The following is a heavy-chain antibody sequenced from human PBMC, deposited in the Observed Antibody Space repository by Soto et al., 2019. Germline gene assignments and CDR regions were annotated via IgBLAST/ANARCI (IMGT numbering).Heavy chain of an antibody. Sequence: QVQVVESGGGVVHPGRSLRLSCAASGFTFSSYAMHWVRLAPGKGLEWVAAISYDGYNKDYADSVKGRFTISRDNSKNTLYLQMESLRAEDTAVYYCARETEGIDYWGQGTLVTVSS. CDR1: GFTFSSYA. V-gene: IGHV3-30-3*01. CDR3: ARETEGIDY. CDR2: ISYDGYNK. J-gene: IGHJ4*02. D-gene: IGHD2-21*02.